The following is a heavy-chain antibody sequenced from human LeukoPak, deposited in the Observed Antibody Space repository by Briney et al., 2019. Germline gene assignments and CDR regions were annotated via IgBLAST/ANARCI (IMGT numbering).Heavy chain of an antibody. CDR2: IKSKTDGGTT. D-gene: IGHD3-10*01. J-gene: IGHJ4*02. Sequence: GGSLRLSCAASGFTFSNAWMNWIRQAPGKGLEWVGHIKSKTDGGTTDYAAPVKGRSTISRDDSKTTLYLQMNSLKTEDTAVYYCTTDLSNYGYFDYWGQGTLVTVSS. V-gene: IGHV3-15*07. CDR3: TTDLSNYGYFDY. CDR1: GFTFSNAW.